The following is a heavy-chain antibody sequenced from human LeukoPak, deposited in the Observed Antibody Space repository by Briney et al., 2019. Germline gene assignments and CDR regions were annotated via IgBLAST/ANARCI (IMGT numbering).Heavy chain of an antibody. CDR2: ISWNSGSI. V-gene: IGHV3-9*01. J-gene: IGHJ3*02. CDR1: GFTFDDYA. CDR3: AKVYYYDSSGPPPMLFDI. Sequence: PGGSLRPSCAASGFTFDDYAMHWVRQAPGKGLEWVSGISWNSGSIGYADSVKGRFTISRDNAKNSLYLQMNSLRAEDTALYYCAKVYYYDSSGPPPMLFDIWGQGTMVTVSS. D-gene: IGHD3-22*01.